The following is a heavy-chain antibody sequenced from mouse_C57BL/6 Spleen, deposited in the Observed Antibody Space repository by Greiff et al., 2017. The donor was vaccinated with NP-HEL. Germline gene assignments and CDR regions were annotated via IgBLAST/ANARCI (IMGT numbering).Heavy chain of an antibody. CDR1: GFNIKDDY. J-gene: IGHJ4*01. Sequence: EVQLQQSGAELVRPGASVKLSCTASGFNIKDDYMHWVKQRPEQGLEWIGWIDPENGDTEYASKFQGKATITADTSSNTAYLQLSSLTSEDTAVYYCTTDYEESAMDYWGQGTSVTVSS. CDR3: TTDYEESAMDY. D-gene: IGHD2-4*01. CDR2: IDPENGDT. V-gene: IGHV14-4*01.